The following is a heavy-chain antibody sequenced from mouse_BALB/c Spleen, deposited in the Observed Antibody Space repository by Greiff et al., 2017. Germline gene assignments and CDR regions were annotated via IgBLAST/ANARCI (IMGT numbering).Heavy chain of an antibody. Sequence: VHLVESGAELAKPGASVKMSCKASGYTFTSYWMHWVKQRPGQGLEWIGYINPSTGYTEYNQKFKDKATLTADKSSSTAYMQLSSLTSEDSAVYYCARREVYGYGYFDYWGQGTTLTVSS. CDR3: ARREVYGYGYFDY. J-gene: IGHJ2*01. D-gene: IGHD2-2*01. V-gene: IGHV1-7*01. CDR2: INPSTGYT. CDR1: GYTFTSYW.